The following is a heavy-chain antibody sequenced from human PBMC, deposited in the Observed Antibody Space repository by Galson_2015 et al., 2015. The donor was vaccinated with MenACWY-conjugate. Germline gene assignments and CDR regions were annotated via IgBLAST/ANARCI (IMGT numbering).Heavy chain of an antibody. CDR1: GYSFTSYW. Sequence: QSGAEVKKPGESLKISCRGSGYSFTSYWIGWVRQMPGKGLEWMGIIYPGDSGTKYSPSFQGQVTISADKSIGTAYLQWSSLKASDAAMYYCARRSGNNWFDPWGQGTLVTVSS. CDR2: IYPGDSGT. J-gene: IGHJ5*02. V-gene: IGHV5-51*01. CDR3: ARRSGNNWFDP.